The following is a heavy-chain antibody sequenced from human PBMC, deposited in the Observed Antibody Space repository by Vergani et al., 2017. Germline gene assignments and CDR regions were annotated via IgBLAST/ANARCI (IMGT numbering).Heavy chain of an antibody. V-gene: IGHV4-31*03. Sequence: QVQLQESGPGLVKPSQTLSLTCTVSGGSISSGGYYWSWIRQHPGKGLEWIGYIYYSGSTNYNPSLKSRVTISVDTSKNQFSLKLSSVTAADTAVYYCARETTSYYYYGMDVWGQGTTVTVSS. J-gene: IGHJ6*02. D-gene: IGHD1-7*01. CDR2: IYYSGST. CDR1: GGSISSGGYY. CDR3: ARETTSYYYYGMDV.